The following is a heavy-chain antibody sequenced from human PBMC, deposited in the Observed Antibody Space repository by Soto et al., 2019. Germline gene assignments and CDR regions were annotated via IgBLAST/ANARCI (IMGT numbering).Heavy chain of an antibody. Sequence: EVQLLESGGALVQPGGSLRLFCAASGFTFSNYGMTWVRLAPGKGLEWVSTVTVDGATYFGNTVKGRFTMHRDISKSTVYLQMDSLRAEDTAIYYCARTDRYNSRSTGWANRFDSWGQGTLVTVSS. J-gene: IGHJ4*02. V-gene: IGHV3-23*01. CDR2: VTVDGAT. CDR1: GFTFSNYG. D-gene: IGHD1-20*01. CDR3: ARTDRYNSRSTGWANRFDS.